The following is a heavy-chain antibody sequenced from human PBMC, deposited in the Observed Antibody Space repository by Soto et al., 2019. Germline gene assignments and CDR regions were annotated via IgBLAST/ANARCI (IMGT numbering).Heavy chain of an antibody. V-gene: IGHV3-74*01. J-gene: IGHJ6*02. D-gene: IGHD1-26*01. Sequence: EVQLVESGGGLVQPGGSLRLSCAASGFTFSTFWMHWVRQVRGKGPVWVARINGDGMRTDYADSVQGRFTISRDNAKNTVSLQMTSLGADDAALYYCASGWGNYGMDVWGQGTTVTVSS. CDR3: ASGWGNYGMDV. CDR2: INGDGMRT. CDR1: GFTFSTFW.